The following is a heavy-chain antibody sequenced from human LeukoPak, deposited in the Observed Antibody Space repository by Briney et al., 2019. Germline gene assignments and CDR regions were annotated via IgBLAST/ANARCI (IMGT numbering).Heavy chain of an antibody. CDR2: ISSSAGTI. CDR3: ARGWIPMWRYIDC. V-gene: IGHV3-11*01. Sequence: GGSLRLSCAASGFTFSDYYMSWIRQAPGKGLEWVSYISSSAGTIYYADSVKGRFTISRDNAKNSLYLQMNSLRAEDTAVYYCARGWIPMWRYIDCCGQGTPVTVTS. D-gene: IGHD5-18*01. CDR1: GFTFSDYY. J-gene: IGHJ4*02.